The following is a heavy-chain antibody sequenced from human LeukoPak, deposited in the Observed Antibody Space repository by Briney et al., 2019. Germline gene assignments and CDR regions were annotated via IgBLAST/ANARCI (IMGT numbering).Heavy chain of an antibody. Sequence: GGSLRLSCAASGFTFSSYSMTWVRPAPGKGLEWVSSISSSSSYIYYADSVKGRFTISRDNAKNSLYLQMNSLRAEDTAVYYCARDRDYDYSNYGGRYFDYWGQGTLVTVSS. CDR3: ARDRDYDYSNYGGRYFDY. D-gene: IGHD4-11*01. CDR1: GFTFSSYS. J-gene: IGHJ4*02. V-gene: IGHV3-21*01. CDR2: ISSSSSYI.